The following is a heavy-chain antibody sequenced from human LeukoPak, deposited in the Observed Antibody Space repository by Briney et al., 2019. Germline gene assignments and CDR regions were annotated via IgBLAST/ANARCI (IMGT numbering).Heavy chain of an antibody. CDR2: IKSKTDGGTT. D-gene: IGHD6-19*01. CDR1: GGSFSDYY. J-gene: IGHJ4*02. CDR3: TAGGNTASGWYANF. Sequence: ETLSLTCAVYGGSFSDYYCNWIRQPPGKGLEWVGRIKSKTDGGTTDYTAPVKGRFTISRDDSKNTVYLQMDSLESEDTAVYYCTAGGNTASGWYANFWGQGTLVTVSS. V-gene: IGHV3-15*07.